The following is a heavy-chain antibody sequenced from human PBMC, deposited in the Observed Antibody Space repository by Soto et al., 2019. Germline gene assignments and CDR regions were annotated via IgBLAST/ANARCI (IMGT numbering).Heavy chain of an antibody. CDR1: GGSVSSGSDY. CDR3: ARGDRDGGNDEIDY. J-gene: IGHJ4*02. Sequence: TVSGGSVSSGSDYWSWIRQPPGKGLEWIGYIYYIGSTNYNPSLKSRVTISVDTSKKQFSLKLKSVTAADTAVYYCARGDRDGGNDEIDYWGPGTLVTVSS. D-gene: IGHD5-12*01. CDR2: IYYIGST. V-gene: IGHV4-61*01.